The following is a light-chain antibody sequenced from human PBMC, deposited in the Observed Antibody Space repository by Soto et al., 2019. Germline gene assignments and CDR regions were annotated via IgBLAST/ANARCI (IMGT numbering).Light chain of an antibody. Sequence: EIVLTQSPGTLSLSPGERATLSCRASQSVSSGFLAWYQQKPGQAPRLLIYGASSRATGIPDRFSGSGSGTDFTLTISRLEPEDFAVYYCQQYGSSPWTFGQGTNLEIK. CDR2: GAS. CDR1: QSVSSGF. J-gene: IGKJ1*01. CDR3: QQYGSSPWT. V-gene: IGKV3-20*01.